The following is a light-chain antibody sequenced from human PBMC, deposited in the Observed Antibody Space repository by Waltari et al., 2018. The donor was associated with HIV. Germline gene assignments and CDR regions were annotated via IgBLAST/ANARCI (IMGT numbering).Light chain of an antibody. V-gene: IGLV1-47*01. Sequence: HSVLTQPPSASGTPGQRVTISCSGSSSNIGSNDVDWYQQLPGTAPKLLIYRNDQRPSGVPDRFSGTKSGTSASLAISGLRSEDEAEYYCSAWDDGLDGLLVFGGGTKLTVL. J-gene: IGLJ3*02. CDR3: SAWDDGLDGLLV. CDR2: RND. CDR1: SSNIGSND.